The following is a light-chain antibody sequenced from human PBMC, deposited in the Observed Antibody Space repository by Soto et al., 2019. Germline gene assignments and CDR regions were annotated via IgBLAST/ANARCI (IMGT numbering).Light chain of an antibody. J-gene: IGKJ1*01. CDR3: QQYNSYSRT. CDR2: KAS. Sequence: IQMTQSPSSLSASLGDRVTITCRASQGISSWLAWYQQKPGKAPKLLIYKASTLKSGVPSRFSGSGSGTESTLTISSLQPDDFATYYCQQYNSYSRTFGQGTKVDIK. CDR1: QGISSW. V-gene: IGKV1-5*03.